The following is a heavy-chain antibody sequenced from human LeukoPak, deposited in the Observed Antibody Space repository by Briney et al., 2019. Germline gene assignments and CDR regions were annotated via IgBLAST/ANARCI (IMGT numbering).Heavy chain of an antibody. CDR3: ARDMGSGQLAINWFDP. CDR2: IYYSGST. J-gene: IGHJ5*02. D-gene: IGHD6-13*01. V-gene: IGHV4-39*07. CDR1: GGSISSSSYY. Sequence: SETLSLTCTVSGGSISSSSYYWGWIRQPPGKGLEWIGSIYYSGSTYYNPSLKSRVTISVDTSKNQFSPKLSSVTAADTAVYYCARDMGSGQLAINWFDPWGQGTLVTVSS.